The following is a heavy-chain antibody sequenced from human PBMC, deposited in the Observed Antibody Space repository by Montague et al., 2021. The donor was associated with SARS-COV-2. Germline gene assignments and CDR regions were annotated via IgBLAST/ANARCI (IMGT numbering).Heavy chain of an antibody. J-gene: IGHJ4*02. CDR1: GDPISRAGYF. CDR2: VYYTGST. Sequence: TLSLTCSVSGDPISRAGYFWTWIRHHPTEGLEWIGYVYYTGSTDYNPSLKSRVSMSIDTSRNQFSLKMSSATAADTAVYYCARDRYGHFDYWGQGTLVTVSS. V-gene: IGHV4-31*03. CDR3: ARDRYGHFDY. D-gene: IGHD5-18*01.